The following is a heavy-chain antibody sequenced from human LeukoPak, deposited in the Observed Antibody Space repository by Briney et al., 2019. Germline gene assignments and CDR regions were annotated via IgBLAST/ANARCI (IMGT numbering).Heavy chain of an antibody. Sequence: GGSLRLSCAASGFTFSSYAMHWVRQAPGKGLEWVAVISYDGSNKYYADSVKGRFTISRDNSKNTLYLQMNSQRAEDTAVYYCARDPGLRLGELSLAFDYWGQGTLVTVSS. V-gene: IGHV3-30-3*01. J-gene: IGHJ4*02. CDR1: GFTFSSYA. CDR2: ISYDGSNK. CDR3: ARDPGLRLGELSLAFDY. D-gene: IGHD3-16*02.